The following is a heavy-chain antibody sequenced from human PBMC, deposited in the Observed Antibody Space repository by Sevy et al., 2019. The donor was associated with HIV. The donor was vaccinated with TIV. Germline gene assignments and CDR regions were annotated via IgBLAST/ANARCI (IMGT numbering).Heavy chain of an antibody. CDR2: ISGSGDTI. J-gene: IGHJ6*02. V-gene: IGHV3-11*01. CDR1: RFILSDYY. Sequence: GGYLRLSCAASRFILSDYYMSWIRQAPGKGLEWISYISGSGDTIYYADSVKGRFTISRDNTKNSLYLQMNSLKAEDMAVYYCARDHVKDGDLGDYYYFAMDVWGQGTTVTVSS. D-gene: IGHD3-16*01. CDR3: ARDHVKDGDLGDYYYFAMDV.